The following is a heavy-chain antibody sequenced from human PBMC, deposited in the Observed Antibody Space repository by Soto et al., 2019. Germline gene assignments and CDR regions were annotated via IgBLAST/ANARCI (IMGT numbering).Heavy chain of an antibody. CDR3: ASQGPNSGSYDPYYYYYGMDV. J-gene: IGHJ6*02. V-gene: IGHV5-51*01. CDR1: GYSFTSYW. D-gene: IGHD1-26*01. Sequence: GESLKISCKGSGYSFTSYWIGWVRQMPGKGLEWMGIIYPGDSDTRYSPSFQGQVTISADKSISTAYLQWSSLKASDTAMYYCASQGPNSGSYDPYYYYYGMDVWGQGTTVTVSS. CDR2: IYPGDSDT.